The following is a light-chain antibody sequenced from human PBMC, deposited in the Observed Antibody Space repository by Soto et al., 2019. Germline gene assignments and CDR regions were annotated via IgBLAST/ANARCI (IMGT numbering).Light chain of an antibody. CDR1: SSNIGSNT. V-gene: IGLV1-44*01. CDR3: AAWDESLNGPV. CDR2: SNN. J-gene: IGLJ2*01. Sequence: QSVLTQPPSASGTPGQRVTISCSGSSSNIGSNTVNWYQQLPGTAPKLLIYSNNQRPSGVPDRFSGSKSGTSASLAIIGRQSEEEADYYCAAWDESLNGPVFGGGTKLTVL.